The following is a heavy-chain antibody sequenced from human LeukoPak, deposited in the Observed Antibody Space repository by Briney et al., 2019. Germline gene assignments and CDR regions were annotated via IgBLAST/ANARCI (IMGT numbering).Heavy chain of an antibody. CDR2: INPNSGGT. J-gene: IGHJ4*02. Sequence: GASVKVSCKASGYTFTGYYMHWVRQAPGQGLEWMGWINPNSGGTNYAQKFQGRVTMTRDTSASTAYMDLSSLRSEDTAVYYCTRGKGVLTPFDYWGQGTLVTVSS. D-gene: IGHD3-10*01. CDR3: TRGKGVLTPFDY. V-gene: IGHV1-2*02. CDR1: GYTFTGYY.